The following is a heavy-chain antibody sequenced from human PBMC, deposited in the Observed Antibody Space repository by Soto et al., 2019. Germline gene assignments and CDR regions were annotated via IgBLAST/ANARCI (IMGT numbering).Heavy chain of an antibody. V-gene: IGHV1-69*02. Sequence: QVQLVQSGAEVKKPGSSVKVSCKASGGTFSSYTISWVRQTPGQGLEWMGRIIPILGIANYAQKFQGRVTITADKSTSTAYMELSSLRSEDTAVYYCASHSGYDYSALGVYWGQGTLVTVSS. J-gene: IGHJ4*02. D-gene: IGHD5-12*01. CDR1: GGTFSSYT. CDR3: ASHSGYDYSALGVY. CDR2: IIPILGIA.